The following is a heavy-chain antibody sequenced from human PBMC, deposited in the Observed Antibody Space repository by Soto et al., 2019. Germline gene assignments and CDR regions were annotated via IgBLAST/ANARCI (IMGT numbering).Heavy chain of an antibody. CDR2: SYYRSKWYN. J-gene: IGHJ4*02. Sequence: PSQTLSLTCAISGDSVSSNSAAWNWIRQSPSRGLEWLGRSYYRSKWYNDYAVSVKSRITINPDTSKNQFSLQLNSVTPEDTAVYYCARVYRNFGRGTGFSDYSDPGTLLTRSS. V-gene: IGHV6-1*01. CDR1: GDSVSSNSAA. CDR3: ARVYRNFGRGTGFSDY. D-gene: IGHD4-4*01.